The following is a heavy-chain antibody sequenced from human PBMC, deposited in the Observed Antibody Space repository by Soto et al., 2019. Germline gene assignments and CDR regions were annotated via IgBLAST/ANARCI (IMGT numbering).Heavy chain of an antibody. V-gene: IGHV3-48*01. Sequence: GGSLRLSCAASGFTFSSYSMNWVRQAPGKGLEWVSYISSSSTIYYADSVKGRFTISRDNAKNSLYLQMNSLSAEDTAVYYCAREADYVNWFAPWGQGTLVSVSS. CDR2: ISSSSTI. J-gene: IGHJ5*02. D-gene: IGHD4-17*01. CDR1: GFTFSSYS. CDR3: AREADYVNWFAP.